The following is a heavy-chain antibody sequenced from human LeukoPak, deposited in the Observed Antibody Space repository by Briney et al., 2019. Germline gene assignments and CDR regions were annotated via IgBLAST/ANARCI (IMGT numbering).Heavy chain of an antibody. D-gene: IGHD4-17*01. V-gene: IGHV3-53*01. CDR3: IVFGDSNH. CDR1: GLTGSHNY. CDR2: IHTSGDT. J-gene: IGHJ5*02. Sequence: GGSLRLSCAASGLTGSHNYVSWVRQAPGKGLEWVSAIHTSGDTCYADPVKGRFTISRDTSKNTLYLQINSLRVEDTAVYYCIVFGDSNHWGQGTLVTVSS.